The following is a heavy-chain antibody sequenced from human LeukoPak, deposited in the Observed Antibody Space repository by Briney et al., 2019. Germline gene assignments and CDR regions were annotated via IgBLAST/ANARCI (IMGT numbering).Heavy chain of an antibody. CDR1: GFTFSSYG. D-gene: IGHD3-22*01. V-gene: IGHV3-30*18. J-gene: IGHJ4*02. CDR3: AKDRFYHDSNGYSN. CDR2: ISYDGNNQ. Sequence: PGGSLRLSCAASGFTFSSYGMHWVRQAPGKGLEWVGVISYDGNNQYTADSVKGRFTISRDNSKNTLYLHMNSLIPEDTAFYYCAKDRFYHDSNGYSNWGQGTLVTVSS.